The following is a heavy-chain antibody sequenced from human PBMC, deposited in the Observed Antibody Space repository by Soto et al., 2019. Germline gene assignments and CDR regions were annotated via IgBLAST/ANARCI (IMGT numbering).Heavy chain of an antibody. CDR1: GYTFTRYT. J-gene: IGHJ5*02. D-gene: IGHD2-15*01. Sequence: GASVKVSCKASGYTFTRYTMNWVRQAPGQRLEWMGWINPDNGNTKSSQKFQDRVIITRDTSASTAYMDLSSLRSEDKAVYYCARGIATGQLAPWGQGTLVTVSS. CDR3: ARGIATGQLAP. V-gene: IGHV1-3*01. CDR2: INPDNGNT.